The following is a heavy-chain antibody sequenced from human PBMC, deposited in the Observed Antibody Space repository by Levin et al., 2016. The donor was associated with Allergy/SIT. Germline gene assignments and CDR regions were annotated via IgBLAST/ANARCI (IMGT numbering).Heavy chain of an antibody. V-gene: IGHV4-34*01. Sequence: SETLSLTCAVYGGSFSGYYWSWIRQPPGKGLEWIGEINHSGSTNYNPSLKSRVTISVDTSKNQFSLKLSSVTAADTAVYYCGRKFSYAFDIWGQGTMVTVSS. CDR2: INHSGST. J-gene: IGHJ3*02. CDR1: GGSFSGYY. CDR3: GRKFSYAFDI. D-gene: IGHD2-2*01.